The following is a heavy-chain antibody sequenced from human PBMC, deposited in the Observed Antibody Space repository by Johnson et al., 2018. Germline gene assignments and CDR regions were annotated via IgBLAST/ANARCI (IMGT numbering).Heavy chain of an antibody. CDR1: GFTFSSYA. CDR2: ISGSGGST. J-gene: IGHJ3*02. CDR3: AREPGHSGSYSYGAFDI. Sequence: VQLVESGGGLVQPGGSLRLSCAASGFTFSSYAMSWVRQAPGKGLEWVSGISGSGGSTYYADSVKGRFTISRDNSKNTVYLQMNSLRAEDTAVYYCAREPGHSGSYSYGAFDIWGQGTMVTVSS. V-gene: IGHV3-23*04. D-gene: IGHD1-26*01.